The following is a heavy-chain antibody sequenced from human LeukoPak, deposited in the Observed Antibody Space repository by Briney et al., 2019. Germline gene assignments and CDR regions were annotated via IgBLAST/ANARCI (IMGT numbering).Heavy chain of an antibody. CDR2: IYSGGST. V-gene: IGHV3-66*01. CDR1: GFTVSSNY. J-gene: IGHJ4*02. CDR3: ARDDGYYYGSGSL. Sequence: PGGSLRLSCAASGFTVSSNYMSWVRQAPGKGLEWVSVIYSGGSTYYADSVKGRFTISRDNSKNTLYLQMNSLRAEDTAVYYCARDDGYYYGSGSLWGQGTLVTVSS. D-gene: IGHD3-10*01.